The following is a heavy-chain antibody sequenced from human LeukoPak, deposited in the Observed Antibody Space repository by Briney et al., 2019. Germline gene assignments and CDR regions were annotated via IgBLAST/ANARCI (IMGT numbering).Heavy chain of an antibody. V-gene: IGHV4-39*07. J-gene: IGHJ3*02. CDR2: IYYSGST. D-gene: IGHD3-10*01. Sequence: SETLSLTCTVSGGSISSSSYYWGWIRQPPGKGLEWIGSIYYSGSTYYNPSLKSRVTISADTSKNQFSLKLSSVTAADTAVYYCARISALLWHPGRGFDIWGQGTMVTVSS. CDR1: GGSISSSSYY. CDR3: ARISALLWHPGRGFDI.